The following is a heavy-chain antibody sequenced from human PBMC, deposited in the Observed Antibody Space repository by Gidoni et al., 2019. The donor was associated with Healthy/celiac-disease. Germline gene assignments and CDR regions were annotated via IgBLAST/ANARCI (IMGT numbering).Heavy chain of an antibody. CDR3: ARDPGDGAFDI. CDR2: ISSSSSYI. D-gene: IGHD1-1*01. V-gene: IGHV3-21*01. J-gene: IGHJ3*02. CDR1: GFTFSSYS. Sequence: EVQLVESGGGLVKPGGSLRLSCAASGFTFSSYSMNWVRQAPGKGLAWVSSISSSSSYIYYADSVKGRFTISRDNAKNSLYLQMNSLRAEDTAVYYCARDPGDGAFDIWGQGTMVTVSS.